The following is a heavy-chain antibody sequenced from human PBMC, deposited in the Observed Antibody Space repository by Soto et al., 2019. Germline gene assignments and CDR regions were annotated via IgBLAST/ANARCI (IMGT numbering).Heavy chain of an antibody. CDR3: ARLAPIAAADGMDV. J-gene: IGHJ6*02. V-gene: IGHV4-59*01. D-gene: IGHD6-13*01. CDR1: GGSISSYY. CDR2: IYYSGST. Sequence: SETLSLTCTVSGGSISSYYWSCIRQPPGKGLEWIGYIYYSGSTNYNPSLKSRVTISVDTSKNQFSLKLSSVTAADTAVYYCARLAPIAAADGMDVWGQGTTVTVS.